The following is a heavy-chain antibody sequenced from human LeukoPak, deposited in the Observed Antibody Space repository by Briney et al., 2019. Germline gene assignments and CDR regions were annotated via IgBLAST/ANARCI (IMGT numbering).Heavy chain of an antibody. Sequence: PSQTLSLTCTVSGGSISSGDYYWSWIRQPPGKGLEWIGYIYYSGSTNYNPSLKSRVTISVDTSKNQFSLKLSSVTAADTAVYYCARDGLVGGYDDYYYYYGMDVWGQGTTVTVSS. J-gene: IGHJ6*02. D-gene: IGHD5-12*01. CDR1: GGSISSGDYY. V-gene: IGHV4-30-4*01. CDR2: IYYSGST. CDR3: ARDGLVGGYDDYYYYYGMDV.